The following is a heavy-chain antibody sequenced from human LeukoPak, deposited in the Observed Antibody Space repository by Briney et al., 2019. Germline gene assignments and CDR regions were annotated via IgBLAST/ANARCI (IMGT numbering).Heavy chain of an antibody. J-gene: IGHJ6*04. CDR1: GGSFSGYY. V-gene: IGHV4-34*01. D-gene: IGHD2-15*01. CDR2: INHSRST. CDR3: ARCRDGRVTMVV. Sequence: SETLSLICAVYGGSFSGYYWSWIRQPPGKGLEWIGEINHSRSTNYNPSLKSRVTISVDTSKNQFSLKLSSVTAADTAVYYCARCRDGRVTMVVGDKGTTVTVSS.